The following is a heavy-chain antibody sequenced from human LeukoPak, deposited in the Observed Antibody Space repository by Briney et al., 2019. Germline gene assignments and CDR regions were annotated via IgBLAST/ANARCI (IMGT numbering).Heavy chain of an antibody. V-gene: IGHV3-30*02. D-gene: IGHD6-13*01. CDR3: AKDVSSSWYVLGYDY. CDR2: IRYDGSNK. J-gene: IGHJ4*02. CDR1: GFTFSSYG. Sequence: GGSLRLSCAASGFTFSSYGMHWVRQAPGKGLEWVAFIRYDGSNKYYADSVKGRFTISRDNSKNTLYLQMNSLRAEDTAVYYCAKDVSSSWYVLGYDYWGQGTLVTVSS.